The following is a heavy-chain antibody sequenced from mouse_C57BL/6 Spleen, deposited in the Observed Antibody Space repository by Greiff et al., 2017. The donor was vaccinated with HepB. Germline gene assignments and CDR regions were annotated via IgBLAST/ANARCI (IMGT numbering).Heavy chain of an antibody. CDR1: GYTFTSYW. CDR2: IHPNSGST. J-gene: IGHJ2*01. Sequence: QVQLQQPGAELAKPGASVKLSCKASGYTFTSYWMHWVKQRPGQGLEWIGMIHPNSGSTNYNEKFKSKATLTVDKSSSTAYMQLSSLTSEDSAVYYCAKVGYDDYDGSDWGQGTTLTVSS. D-gene: IGHD2-4*01. V-gene: IGHV1-64*01. CDR3: AKVGYDDYDGSD.